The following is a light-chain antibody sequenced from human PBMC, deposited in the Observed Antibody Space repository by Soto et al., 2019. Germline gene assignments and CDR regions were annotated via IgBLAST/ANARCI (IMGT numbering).Light chain of an antibody. V-gene: IGLV7-46*01. CDR3: LLSFDGARV. J-gene: IGLJ3*02. CDR2: NTN. CDR1: TGDVTSGHY. Sequence: QAVVPQEPSLTVSPGGTVTLTCGSSTGDVTSGHYSYWYQQKPGQAPRTLIYNTNNKHSWTPARFSGSLLGGRAALTLSGAQPEDEADYYCLLSFDGARVFGGGTKLTVL.